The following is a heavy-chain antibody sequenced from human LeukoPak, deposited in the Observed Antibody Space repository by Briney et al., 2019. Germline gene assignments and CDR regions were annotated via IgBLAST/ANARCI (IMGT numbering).Heavy chain of an antibody. CDR1: GFIFSSYS. CDR3: ARKLGIAAAGTGDY. Sequence: GGSLRLSCAASGFIFSSYSMNWVRQAPGKGLEWVSYISSSSSTIYYADSVKGRFTISRDNAKNSLCLQMNSLRDEDTAVYYCARKLGIAAAGTGDYWGQGALVTVSS. CDR2: ISSSSSTI. J-gene: IGHJ4*02. D-gene: IGHD6-13*01. V-gene: IGHV3-48*02.